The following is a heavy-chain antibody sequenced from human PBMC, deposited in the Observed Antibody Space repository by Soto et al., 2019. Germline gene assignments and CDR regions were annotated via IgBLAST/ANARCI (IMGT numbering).Heavy chain of an antibody. CDR1: GGTFSSYA. Sequence: SVKVSCKASGGTFSSYAIIWVRQAPGQGLEWMGGIIPIFGTANYAQKFQGRVTITADESTSTAYMELSSLRSEDTAVYYCARPQNFWSGYYNWFDPWGQGTLVTVSS. CDR2: IIPIFGTA. J-gene: IGHJ5*02. V-gene: IGHV1-69*13. CDR3: ARPQNFWSGYYNWFDP. D-gene: IGHD3-3*01.